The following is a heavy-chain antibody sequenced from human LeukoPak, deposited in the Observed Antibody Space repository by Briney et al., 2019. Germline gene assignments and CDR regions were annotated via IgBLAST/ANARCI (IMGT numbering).Heavy chain of an antibody. J-gene: IGHJ3*01. CDR3: ARGESFAFDV. V-gene: IGHV3-23*01. Sequence: GGSLRLSCVGSGFIFSSHDMGLFRQAPGKGLEWVSSISRAGDRTYYEDSVKGRFTISRDNSRNTMYLHMNSLRAEDTAVYYCARGESFAFDVWGQGTMVTVSS. CDR1: GFIFSSHD. CDR2: ISRAGDRT.